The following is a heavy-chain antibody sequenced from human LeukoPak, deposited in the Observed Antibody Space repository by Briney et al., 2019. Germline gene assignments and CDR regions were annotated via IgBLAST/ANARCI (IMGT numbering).Heavy chain of an antibody. V-gene: IGHV4-39*01. Sequence: SETLSLTYTVSGGSISSSSYYWGWIRQPPGKGLEWIGSIYYSGSTYYNPSLKSRVTISVDTSKNQFSLKLSSVTAADTAVYYCARTISSSFYWGQGTLVTVSS. CDR2: IYYSGST. CDR1: GGSISSSSYY. J-gene: IGHJ4*02. CDR3: ARTISSSFY. D-gene: IGHD6-6*01.